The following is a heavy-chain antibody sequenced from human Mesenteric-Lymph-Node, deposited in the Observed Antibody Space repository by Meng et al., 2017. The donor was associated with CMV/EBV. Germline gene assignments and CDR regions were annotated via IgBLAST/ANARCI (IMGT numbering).Heavy chain of an antibody. CDR1: GFTFSSYG. CDR2: ISSSSGTI. CDR3: ARNQEAYYYYGLDV. D-gene: IGHD1-14*01. Sequence: LSLTCAASGFTFSSYGMNWVRQAPGKGLECVSYISSSSGTISYADSVKGRFTISIDSAKNSLYLQMNSLRAEDTAVYYCARNQEAYYYYGLDVWGQGTTVTVSS. J-gene: IGHJ6*02. V-gene: IGHV3-48*04.